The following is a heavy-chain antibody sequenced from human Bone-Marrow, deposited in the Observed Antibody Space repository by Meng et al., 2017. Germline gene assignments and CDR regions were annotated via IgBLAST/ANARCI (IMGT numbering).Heavy chain of an antibody. Sequence: GESLKISCAASGFTFSSYEMNWVRQAPGKGLEWVSYISSSGSTIYYADSVKGRFTISRDNSKNTLYLQMNSLRAEDTAVYYCAKDRLLTWRAKSDYWGQGTLVTVSS. J-gene: IGHJ4*02. CDR2: ISSSGSTI. V-gene: IGHV3-48*03. D-gene: IGHD3-3*01. CDR1: GFTFSSYE. CDR3: AKDRLLTWRAKSDY.